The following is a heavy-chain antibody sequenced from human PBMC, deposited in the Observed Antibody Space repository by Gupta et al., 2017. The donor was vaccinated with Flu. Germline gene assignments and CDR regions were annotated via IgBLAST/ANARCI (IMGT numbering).Heavy chain of an antibody. D-gene: IGHD6-19*01. CDR3: ARSPRSGWRPHVDC. CDR1: GFTFSRYD. J-gene: IGHJ4*02. Sequence: EVQLVESGGGLVQPGGSLRLSCAASGFTFSRYDMHWVRQAPGKGLEWVSSIGTLSDTFYPGSVKGRFTISRENAKNSLYLQMNSLRAEDTAVYYCARSPRSGWRPHVDCWGQGTLVTVSS. V-gene: IGHV3-13*01. CDR2: IGTLSDT.